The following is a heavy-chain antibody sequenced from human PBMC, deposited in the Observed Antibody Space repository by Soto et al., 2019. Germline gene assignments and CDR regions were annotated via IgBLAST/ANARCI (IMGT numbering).Heavy chain of an antibody. J-gene: IGHJ3*02. D-gene: IGHD2-15*01. CDR2: INHSGST. CDR3: ARGGDCSGGSCYYGAFDI. CDR1: GGSFSGTY. V-gene: IGHV4-34*01. Sequence: SETMSLTWAAYGGSFSGTYRSWLRPPPGKGLEWIGEINHSGSTNYNPSLKSRVTISVDTSKNQFSLKLSSVTAADTAVYYCARGGDCSGGSCYYGAFDIWGQGTMVT.